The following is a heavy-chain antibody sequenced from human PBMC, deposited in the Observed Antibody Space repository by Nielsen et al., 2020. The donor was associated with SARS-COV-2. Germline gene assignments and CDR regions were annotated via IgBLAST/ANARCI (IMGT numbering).Heavy chain of an antibody. CDR2: INTDGSRT. CDR1: GFTFGSYY. Sequence: GALKISCAGSGFTFGSYYMNWVRQAPGKGLMWVSRINTDGSRTAYADSVKGRFAISRDNARDTVYLQMNSLSAEDTAVYYCVRVRDDGYYYDTGPFDYWGQGALVTVSS. CDR3: VRVRDDGYYYDTGPFDY. D-gene: IGHD3-22*01. V-gene: IGHV3-74*01. J-gene: IGHJ4*02.